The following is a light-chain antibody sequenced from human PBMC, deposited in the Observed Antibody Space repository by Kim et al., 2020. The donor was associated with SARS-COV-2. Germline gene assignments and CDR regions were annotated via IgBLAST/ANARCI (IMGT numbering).Light chain of an antibody. CDR2: GKN. CDR3: NSRDNNDNVL. Sequence: SSELTQDPAVSVALGQTVRITCQGDSLRSYYTTWYQQKPGQAPIVVVYGKNNRPSGIPDRFSGSSSGNTASLTITGTQAGEEADYYCNSRDNNDNVLFGG. V-gene: IGLV3-19*01. CDR1: SLRSYY. J-gene: IGLJ2*01.